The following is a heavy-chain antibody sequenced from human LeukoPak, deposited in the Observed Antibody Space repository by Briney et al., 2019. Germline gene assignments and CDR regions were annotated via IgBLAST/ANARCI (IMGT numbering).Heavy chain of an antibody. Sequence: ASVKVSCKASGYTFNSFGISWVRQAPGQGLEWMGWISAYNGNTHHPEKLQGRLTMTTDTPTSTAYVELRSLRSDDTAIYYCARDTVMMVGSYYYGKDVWGQGTTVTVSS. CDR1: GYTFNSFG. CDR3: ARDTVMMVGSYYYGKDV. CDR2: ISAYNGNT. V-gene: IGHV1-18*01. D-gene: IGHD2-15*01. J-gene: IGHJ6*02.